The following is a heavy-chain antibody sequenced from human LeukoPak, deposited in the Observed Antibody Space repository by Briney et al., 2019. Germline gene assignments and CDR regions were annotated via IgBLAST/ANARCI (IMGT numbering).Heavy chain of an antibody. V-gene: IGHV4-34*01. Sequence: PSETLSLTCAVYGGLFSGYYWSWIRQLPGKGLEWIGEINHSGSTNYNPSLKSRVTISVDTSENQFSLKLSSVTAADTAVYYCARGGRSSGYYFPYDYWGQGTLVTVSS. D-gene: IGHD3-22*01. CDR3: ARGGRSSGYYFPYDY. CDR1: GGLFSGYY. J-gene: IGHJ4*02. CDR2: INHSGST.